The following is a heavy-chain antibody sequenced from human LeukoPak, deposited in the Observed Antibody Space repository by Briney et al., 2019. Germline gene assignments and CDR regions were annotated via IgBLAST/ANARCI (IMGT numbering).Heavy chain of an antibody. CDR1: GGSISSGGYY. CDR2: IYHSGST. V-gene: IGHV4-30-2*01. Sequence: PSETLSLTCTVSGGSISSGGYYWSWIRQPPGKGLEWIGYIYHSGSTYYNPSLKSRVTISVDRSKNQFSLKLSSVTAADTAVYYCARAWTILRFLEWSPYYMDVWGKGTTVTVSS. J-gene: IGHJ6*03. CDR3: ARAWTILRFLEWSPYYMDV. D-gene: IGHD3-3*01.